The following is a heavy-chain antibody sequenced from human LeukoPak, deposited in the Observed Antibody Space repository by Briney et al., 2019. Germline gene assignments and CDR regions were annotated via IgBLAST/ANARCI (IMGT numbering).Heavy chain of an antibody. CDR1: GFTFSSYW. J-gene: IGHJ5*02. CDR2: IKQDGSAQ. Sequence: QPGGSLRLSCAASGFTFSSYWMSWVRQAPGKGLEWVANIKQDGSAQYYVDSLKGRFTISRDNAKNTPNLQMNSLRAEDTAVYYCARASWSPNWFDPWGQGTLVTVSS. V-gene: IGHV3-7*04. D-gene: IGHD6-13*01. CDR3: ARASWSPNWFDP.